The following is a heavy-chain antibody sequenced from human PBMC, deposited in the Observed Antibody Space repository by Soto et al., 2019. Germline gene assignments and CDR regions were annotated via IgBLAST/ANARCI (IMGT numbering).Heavy chain of an antibody. V-gene: IGHV4-34*01. D-gene: IGHD6-6*01. Sequence: QVQLQQWGAGLLKPSETLSLTCAVYGGSFSGYYWSWIRQPPGKGLEWIGEINHSGSTNYNPSLKSRVTISVDTSKNQFSLKLSSVTAADTAMYYCATFPRDKYSSSGPYYFDYWGQGTLVTVSS. CDR1: GGSFSGYY. CDR3: ATFPRDKYSSSGPYYFDY. CDR2: INHSGST. J-gene: IGHJ4*02.